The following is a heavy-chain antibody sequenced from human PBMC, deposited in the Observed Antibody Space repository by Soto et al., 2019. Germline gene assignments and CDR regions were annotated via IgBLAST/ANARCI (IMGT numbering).Heavy chain of an antibody. D-gene: IGHD2-2*02. J-gene: IGHJ3*02. CDR3: ARDKDCGSITCYNSFDI. CDR1: VFTFSTYE. CDR2: ISNDGRNK. V-gene: IGHV3-30*19. Sequence: QVQLVEYGGGVVQPGRSLRLSCAASVFTFSTYEMHWVRQAPGKGLEWVAVISNDGRNKYYADSVKGRFNISRYNPENTLYLQMNSLRDEDTAVYYCARDKDCGSITCYNSFDIWGQGTMVTVSS.